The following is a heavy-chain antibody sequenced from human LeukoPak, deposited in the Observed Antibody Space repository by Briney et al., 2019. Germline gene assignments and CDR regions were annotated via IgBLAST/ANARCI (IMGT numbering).Heavy chain of an antibody. CDR3: AKMTKRGLRYFDWLLSYYFDY. V-gene: IGHV3-11*01. Sequence: GGSLRLSCAASGFTFSDYYMSWIRQAPGKGLEWVSYISSSGSTIYYADSVKGRFTISRDNSKNTLYLQMNSLRAEDTAVYYCAKMTKRGLRYFDWLLSYYFDYWGQGTLVTVSS. CDR2: ISSSGSTI. CDR1: GFTFSDYY. D-gene: IGHD3-9*01. J-gene: IGHJ4*02.